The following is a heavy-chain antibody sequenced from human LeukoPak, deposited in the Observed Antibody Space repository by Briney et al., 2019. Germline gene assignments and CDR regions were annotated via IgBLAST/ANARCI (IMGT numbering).Heavy chain of an antibody. CDR3: VVVLQPPDSDGSDV. V-gene: IGHV3-74*01. D-gene: IGHD1-1*01. CDR1: GFTFGNSW. J-gene: IGHJ3*01. Sequence: PGGSLRLSCAASGFTFGNSWVHWVRQAPGKGLGWVSLINADGSTATYADSVRGPLTISRDHATNTLSLQMNSLTIEHPAVHYCVVVLQPPDSDGSDVWGQGTMITVPS. CDR2: INADGSTA.